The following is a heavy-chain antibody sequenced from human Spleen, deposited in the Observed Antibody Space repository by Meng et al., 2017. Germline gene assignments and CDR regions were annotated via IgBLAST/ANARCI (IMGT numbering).Heavy chain of an antibody. D-gene: IGHD4-11*01. CDR2: INHSGST. CDR1: GGSFSGYY. V-gene: IGHV4-34*01. J-gene: IGHJ4*02. CDR3: ARGPTTMAHDFDY. Sequence: QVQLQQWGAGLLKPSEPLSLTCAVYGGSFSGYYWSWIRQPPGKGLEWIGEINHSGSTNYNPSLKSRATISVDTSQNNLSLKLSSVTAADSAVYYCARGPTTMAHDFDYWGQGTLVTVSS.